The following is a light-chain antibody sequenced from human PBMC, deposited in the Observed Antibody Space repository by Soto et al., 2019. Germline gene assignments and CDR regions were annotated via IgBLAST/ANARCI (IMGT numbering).Light chain of an antibody. V-gene: IGKV3D-20*01. CDR3: QHYGTSPFT. Sequence: EIVLTQSPATLSLSPGERATLSCGASPSVRSNYVAWFQQKPGLAPRLLIYDASSRATGIPDRFRGSGSGTDFTLTISRLEPEDFAVYYCQHYGTSPFTFGPGTKVDIK. CDR2: DAS. J-gene: IGKJ3*01. CDR1: PSVRSNY.